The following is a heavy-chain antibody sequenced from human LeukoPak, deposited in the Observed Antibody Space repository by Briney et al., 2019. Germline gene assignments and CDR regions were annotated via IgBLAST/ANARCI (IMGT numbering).Heavy chain of an antibody. D-gene: IGHD3-10*01. CDR1: GGSISSGGYY. Sequence: SETLSLTCTVSGGSISSGGYYWSWIRQHPGKGLEWIGYIYYSGVTYYNPSLKSRVTISVDMSKNQFALKLSSVTAADTAVYYCARDPGAYGSGSPWGQGTLVTVSS. J-gene: IGHJ5*02. CDR3: ARDPGAYGSGSP. V-gene: IGHV4-31*03. CDR2: IYYSGVT.